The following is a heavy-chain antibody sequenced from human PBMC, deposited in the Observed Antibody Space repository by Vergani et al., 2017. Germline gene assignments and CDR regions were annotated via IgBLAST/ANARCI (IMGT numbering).Heavy chain of an antibody. D-gene: IGHD2-2*01. J-gene: IGHJ6*03. V-gene: IGHV4-30-2*01. CDR2: IYHSGNT. CDR3: ARGAPDCSSTSCYGSYYYYYYMDV. Sequence: QLQLQESGSGLVKPLQTLFPPCAVSGGSISSGGYSWSWIRQPPGKGLELIGYIYHSGNTHHNPSLKSRVTISVDRSKNQFSLKLSSVTAADTAVYYCARGAPDCSSTSCYGSYYYYYYMDVWGKGTTVTVSS. CDR1: GGSISSGGYS.